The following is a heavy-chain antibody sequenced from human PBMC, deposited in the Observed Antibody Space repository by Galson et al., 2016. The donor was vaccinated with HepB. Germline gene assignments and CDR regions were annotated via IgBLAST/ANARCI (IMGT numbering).Heavy chain of an antibody. CDR2: ISNSGSTT. Sequence: SLRLSCAASGFTFSTSAMSWVRQAPGKGLEWVSAISNSGSTTYYADSVKGRFTISRDNSKNTLYLQMSSLRVEDTAVYYCARHETTVTYYFDYWGQGALVTVSS. CDR3: ARHETTVTYYFDY. CDR1: GFTFSTSA. V-gene: IGHV3-23*01. J-gene: IGHJ4*02. D-gene: IGHD4-17*01.